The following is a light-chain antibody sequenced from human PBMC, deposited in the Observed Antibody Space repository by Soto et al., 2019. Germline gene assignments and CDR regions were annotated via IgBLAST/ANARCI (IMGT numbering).Light chain of an antibody. CDR1: QGISNY. V-gene: IGKV1-9*01. CDR3: QQLNSYPLT. J-gene: IGKJ4*01. Sequence: DIQLTQSPSFLSASVGDRVTITCRASQGISNYLDWYQRKPGKAPKLLTYTASTLQSGVPSRFSGSVSGTEFTLTISSLQPEDFATYYCQQLNSYPLTFGGGTKVEIK. CDR2: TAS.